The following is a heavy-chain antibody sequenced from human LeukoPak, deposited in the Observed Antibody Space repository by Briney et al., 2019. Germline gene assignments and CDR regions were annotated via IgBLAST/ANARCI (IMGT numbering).Heavy chain of an antibody. CDR3: ARAKSGPFDY. V-gene: IGHV3-30*14. J-gene: IGHJ4*02. D-gene: IGHD2-15*01. CDR1: GFTFSNYA. Sequence: PGRSLRLSCAASGFTFSNYAIHWVRQAPGKGLEWVAVISFDGINKYYAESGKGRSTSSRDNSKNTLYLQMNSLKPEDTAGYFCARAKSGPFDYWGQGTLVTVSS. CDR2: ISFDGINK.